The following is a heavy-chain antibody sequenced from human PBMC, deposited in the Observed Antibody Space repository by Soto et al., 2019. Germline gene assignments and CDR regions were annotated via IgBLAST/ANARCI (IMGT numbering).Heavy chain of an antibody. D-gene: IGHD6-13*01. V-gene: IGHV4-4*02. CDR2: TYHSGTT. J-gene: IGHJ5*02. CDR1: GDSINNSNW. CDR3: AREVNSSPARGPNWFDP. Sequence: QVQLQESGPGLVQPSGTLSLTCAVSGDSINNSNWWSWVRQTPGKGLEWIGETYHSGTTNYNPSLKTRPTISIDKSKNQFSLKMNSVTAADTAVYYCAREVNSSPARGPNWFDPWGQGTLVTVSS.